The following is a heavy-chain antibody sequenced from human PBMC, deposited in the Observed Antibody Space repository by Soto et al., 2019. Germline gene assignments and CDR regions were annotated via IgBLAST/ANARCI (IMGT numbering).Heavy chain of an antibody. V-gene: IGHV1-18*01. J-gene: IGHJ4*02. CDR1: GYTFTSYG. D-gene: IGHD3-10*01. CDR2: ISAYNGNT. CDR3: AGGWFEEFMYYFDY. Sequence: ASVKVSCKASGYTFTSYGISWVRQAPGQGLEWMGWISAYNGNTNYAQKLQGRVTMTTDTSTSTAYMELRSLRSDDTAVYYCAGGWFEEFMYYFDYWRQGTLVPVSS.